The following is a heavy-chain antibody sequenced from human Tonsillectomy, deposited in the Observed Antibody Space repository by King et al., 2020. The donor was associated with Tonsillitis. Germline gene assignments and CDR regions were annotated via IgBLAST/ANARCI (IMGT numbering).Heavy chain of an antibody. CDR3: AKAGVVVIPYGLDY. D-gene: IGHD3-22*01. V-gene: IGHV3-23*03. CDR2: IYSGGSST. J-gene: IGHJ4*02. CDR1: GFTFSNYA. Sequence: VQLVESGGGLVQPGGSLRLSCAASGFTFSNYAMSWVRQAPGKGLEWVSVIYSGGSSTYYADSVKGRFTISRENSKNTLYLQMNRLRAEDTAVYYCAKAGVVVIPYGLDYWGQGTLVTVSS.